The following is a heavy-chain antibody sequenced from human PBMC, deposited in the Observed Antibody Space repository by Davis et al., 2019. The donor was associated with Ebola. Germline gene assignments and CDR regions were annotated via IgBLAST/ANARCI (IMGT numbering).Heavy chain of an antibody. Sequence: GGSLRLSCAASGFTFSSYAMHWVRQAPGKGLEWVAVISYDGSNKYYADSVKGRFTISRDNSKNTLYLQINSLRAEDTAVYYCARVGEALDYWGQGTLVTVSS. V-gene: IGHV3-30*04. J-gene: IGHJ4*02. CDR1: GFTFSSYA. CDR3: ARVGEALDY. D-gene: IGHD3-10*01. CDR2: ISYDGSNK.